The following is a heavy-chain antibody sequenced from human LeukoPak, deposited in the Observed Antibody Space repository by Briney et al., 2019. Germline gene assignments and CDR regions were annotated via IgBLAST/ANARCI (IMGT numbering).Heavy chain of an antibody. CDR2: ISGSGTNT. CDR1: GFTFSNFA. V-gene: IGHV3-23*01. D-gene: IGHD3-22*01. CDR3: AKPRGSGYSGFDY. J-gene: IGHJ4*02. Sequence: GGSVRLSCAASGFTFSNFAMNWVRQAPGKGLEWVSGISGSGTNTYYADSVKGRVTISRDNSKNTLYLQMNSLRAEDTAVYYCAKPRGSGYSGFDYWGQGTLVSVSS.